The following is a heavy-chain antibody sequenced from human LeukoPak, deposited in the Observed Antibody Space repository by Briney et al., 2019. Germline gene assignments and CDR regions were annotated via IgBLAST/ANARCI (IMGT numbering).Heavy chain of an antibody. CDR2: IYWDDDK. Sequence: SGPTLVKPTQTLTLTCTFSGFSLSTSGVGVGWIRQPPGKALEWLALIYWDDDKRYSPSLKSRLTIPKDTSKNQVVLTMTNMDPVDTATYYCAHAPGYYGSGSYFKNGQFDYWGQGTLVTVSS. J-gene: IGHJ4*02. D-gene: IGHD3-10*01. V-gene: IGHV2-5*02. CDR3: AHAPGYYGSGSYFKNGQFDY. CDR1: GFSLSTSGVG.